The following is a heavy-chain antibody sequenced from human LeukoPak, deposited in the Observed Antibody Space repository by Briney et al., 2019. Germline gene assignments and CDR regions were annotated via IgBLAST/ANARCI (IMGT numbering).Heavy chain of an antibody. CDR3: ARGWPRRRYQLLGDAFDI. Sequence: SETLSLTCAVYGGSFSGYYWSWIRQPPGKGLEWIGEINHSGSTNYNPSLKSRVTISVDTSKNQFSLKLSSVTAADTAVYYCARGWPRRRYQLLGDAFDIWGQGTMVTVSS. CDR1: GGSFSGYY. J-gene: IGHJ3*02. D-gene: IGHD2-2*01. V-gene: IGHV4-34*01. CDR2: INHSGST.